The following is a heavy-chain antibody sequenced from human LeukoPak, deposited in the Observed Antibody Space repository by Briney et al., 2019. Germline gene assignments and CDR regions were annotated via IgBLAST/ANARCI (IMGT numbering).Heavy chain of an antibody. CDR3: ARDRKQQLGYFDY. V-gene: IGHV1-69*13. D-gene: IGHD6-13*01. J-gene: IGHJ4*02. CDR2: IIPIFGTA. CDR1: GGTFSSYA. Sequence: ASVKVSCKASGGTFSSYAISWVRQAPGQGLEWMGGIIPIFGTANYAQKFQGRVTITADESTSTAYMELSSLRSEDTAVYYCARDRKQQLGYFDYWGQGTLVTVSS.